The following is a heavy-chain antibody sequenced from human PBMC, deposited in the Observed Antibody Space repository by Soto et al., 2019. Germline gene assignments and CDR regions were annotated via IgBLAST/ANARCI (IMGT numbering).Heavy chain of an antibody. Sequence: PVKVSCKASGGTFSSYAISWVRQDPGQGLEWMGGIIPIFGTANYAQKFQGRVTITADESTSTAYMELSSLRSEDTAVYYCARATGAAEYFQHWGQGTLVTVSS. CDR3: ARATGAAEYFQH. D-gene: IGHD3-10*01. V-gene: IGHV1-69*13. CDR2: IIPIFGTA. CDR1: GGTFSSYA. J-gene: IGHJ1*01.